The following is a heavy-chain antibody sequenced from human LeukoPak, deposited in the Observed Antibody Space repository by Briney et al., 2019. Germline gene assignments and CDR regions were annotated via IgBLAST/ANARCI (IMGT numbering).Heavy chain of an antibody. CDR3: ARDQGGQWRDSLDI. J-gene: IGHJ3*02. CDR2: LNPSGGST. D-gene: IGHD2-8*01. V-gene: IGHV1-46*01. Sequence: ASVNVSCKASGYTFSRYYMHWLRQPAGQGLEWMGVLNPSGGSTSNAQKFKGRVTMTRDTSTSTVYMELSSLRSEDMGVYYCARDQGGQWRDSLDIWGQGTMVTVSS. CDR1: GYTFSRYY.